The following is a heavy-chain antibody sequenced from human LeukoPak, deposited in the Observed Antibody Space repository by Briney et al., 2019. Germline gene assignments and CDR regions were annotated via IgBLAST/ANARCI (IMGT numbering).Heavy chain of an antibody. CDR1: GYTFTSYD. D-gene: IGHD2-2*01. CDR2: MNPNSGNT. Sequence: GASVRVSCKASGYTFTSYDINWVRQATGQGLEWMGWMNPNSGNTGYEQKFQGRVTITRNTSISTAYMELSSLRSEDTAVYYCARGGNIVVVPAATYYMDVWGKGTTVTVSS. CDR3: ARGGNIVVVPAATYYMDV. V-gene: IGHV1-8*03. J-gene: IGHJ6*03.